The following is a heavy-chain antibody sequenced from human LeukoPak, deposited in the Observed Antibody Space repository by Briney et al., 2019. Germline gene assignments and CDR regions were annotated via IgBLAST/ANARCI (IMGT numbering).Heavy chain of an antibody. J-gene: IGHJ5*02. CDR1: GFTFCNFA. CDR3: AKSNTVAGTSGFDP. D-gene: IGHD6-19*01. CDR2: ISGIGGST. Sequence: GGSLRLSCAASGFTFCNFAFNWVRQAPGKGLEWVSTISGIGGSTYYADSVKGRFTISRDNSKNTLHLQMNSLRAEDTAVYYCAKSNTVAGTSGFDPWGQGTLVTVSS. V-gene: IGHV3-23*01.